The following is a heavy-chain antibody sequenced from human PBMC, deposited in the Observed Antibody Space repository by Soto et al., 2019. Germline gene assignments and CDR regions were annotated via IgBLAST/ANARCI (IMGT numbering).Heavy chain of an antibody. D-gene: IGHD3-10*01. J-gene: IGHJ4*02. CDR2: IYHSGTT. V-gene: IGHV4-38-2*02. Sequence: SETLSLTCTVSGSSISRGYFWGWIRQPPGKGLEWIGSIYHSGTTYYNPSLKSRVTISVDTSKNQFSLRLTSVTAADTAVYYCAKDGPRFRSGSFHTWRQGTVVTVSS. CDR3: AKDGPRFRSGSFHT. CDR1: GSSISRGYF.